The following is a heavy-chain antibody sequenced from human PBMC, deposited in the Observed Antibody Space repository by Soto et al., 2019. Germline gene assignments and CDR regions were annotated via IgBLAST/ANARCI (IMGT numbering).Heavy chain of an antibody. D-gene: IGHD6-19*01. Sequence: EVQLVEYGGGLVQPGRSLRLSCAASGFSFGDYAMQWVRQVPGKGLEWVSSISWNGESIGYADSVKGRFTISRDNGKKSVYLQMNSRRGEDTALYYCAKDVGSSGWYDGFDSWGQGTLVTVS. CDR2: ISWNGESI. CDR1: GFSFGDYA. J-gene: IGHJ4*02. V-gene: IGHV3-9*01. CDR3: AKDVGSSGWYDGFDS.